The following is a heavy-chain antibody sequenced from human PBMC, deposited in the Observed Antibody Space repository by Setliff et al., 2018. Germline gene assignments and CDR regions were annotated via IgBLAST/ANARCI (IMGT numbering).Heavy chain of an antibody. CDR1: NGSISSGNYF. V-gene: IGHV4-39*01. J-gene: IGHJ6*03. Sequence: PSETLSLTCTVSNGSISSGNYFWGWIRQPPGKGLEWMGSIFYTGSTYYSPSLKSRVTMSIDTSKNQFSLNLNSVTAADTAVYYCARRPYSTTYYYYYYYMDVWGKGTTVTVSS. D-gene: IGHD6-13*01. CDR2: IFYTGST. CDR3: ARRPYSTTYYYYYYYMDV.